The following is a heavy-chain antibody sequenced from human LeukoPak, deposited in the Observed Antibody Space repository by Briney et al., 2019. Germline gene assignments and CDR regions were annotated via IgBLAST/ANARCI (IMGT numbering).Heavy chain of an antibody. Sequence: ASVKVSCKASGYTFTSYGISWVRQAPGQGLEWMGWISAYNGNTNYAQKLQGRVTMTTDTSTSTAYVELRSLRSDDTAVYYCARDYRVRQLVTNYYYYGMDVWGQGTTVTVSS. CDR1: GYTFTSYG. V-gene: IGHV1-18*01. CDR2: ISAYNGNT. J-gene: IGHJ6*02. CDR3: ARDYRVRQLVTNYYYYGMDV. D-gene: IGHD6-13*01.